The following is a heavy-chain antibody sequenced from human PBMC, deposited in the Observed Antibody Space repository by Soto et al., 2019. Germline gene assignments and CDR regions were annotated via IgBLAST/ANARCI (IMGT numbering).Heavy chain of an antibody. Sequence: PGGSLRLSCAASGFSFSTYVMIWVRQAPGKGLEWVSSVSIRGGSTYYADSVKGRFTVSRDNSENTLSLQMNSLRVEDTAVYYCANPLMTSVNTWPFDSWGQGSLVTVSS. V-gene: IGHV3-23*01. CDR1: GFSFSTYV. D-gene: IGHD4-17*01. CDR2: VSIRGGST. CDR3: ANPLMTSVNTWPFDS. J-gene: IGHJ5*01.